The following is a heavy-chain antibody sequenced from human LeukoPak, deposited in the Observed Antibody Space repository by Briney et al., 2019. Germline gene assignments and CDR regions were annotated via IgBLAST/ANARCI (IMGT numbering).Heavy chain of an antibody. CDR3: ARSLGYYYDSSGYYPNWFDP. J-gene: IGHJ5*02. D-gene: IGHD3-22*01. Sequence: SVKVSCKASGGTFSSYAISWARQAPGQGLEWMGRIIPIFGTANYAQKFQGRVTITTDESTSTAYMELSSLRSEDTAVYYCARSLGYYYDSSGYYPNWFDPWGQGTLVTVSS. CDR2: IIPIFGTA. V-gene: IGHV1-69*05. CDR1: GGTFSSYA.